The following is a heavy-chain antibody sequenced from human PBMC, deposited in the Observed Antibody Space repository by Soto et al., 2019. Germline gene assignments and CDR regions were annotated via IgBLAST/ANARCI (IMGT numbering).Heavy chain of an antibody. CDR1: GYTLTGYY. V-gene: IGHV1-2*02. Sequence: ASVKVSCKASGYTLTGYYVRWVRQAPGQGLEWMGRINPNIGITNYAQKSQGRVTITTDTSISTAYMELSSLRSEDTAVYYCARDGPVSQNVWGKGTTLTVSS. J-gene: IGHJ6*04. CDR3: ARDGPVSQNV. CDR2: INPNIGIT.